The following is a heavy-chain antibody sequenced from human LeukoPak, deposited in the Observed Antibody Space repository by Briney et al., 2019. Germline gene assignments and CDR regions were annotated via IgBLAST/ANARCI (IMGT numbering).Heavy chain of an antibody. V-gene: IGHV3-66*01. CDR1: GFTVSGNY. CDR3: ARDPGYGLGVDYGDY. D-gene: IGHD3-10*01. Sequence: GGSLRLSCAASGFTVSGNYMSWVRQAPGKGLEWLSVIHRGGNTYYADSVKGRFTISRDSSKNTAFLQMDGLRAEDTAVYYCARDPGYGLGVDYGDYWGQGTLVTVSS. CDR2: IHRGGNT. J-gene: IGHJ4*02.